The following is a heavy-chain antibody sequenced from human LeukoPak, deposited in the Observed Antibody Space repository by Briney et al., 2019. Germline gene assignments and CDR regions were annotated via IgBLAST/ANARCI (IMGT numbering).Heavy chain of an antibody. Sequence: GGSLRLSCAASGFTFSSYGMHWVRQAPGKGLEWVALIWYDGSNKYYADSVKGRFTISRDNSKNTLYLQMNSLTAEDTAVYYCAKDLGTNKLVDYWGQGTLVTASS. CDR2: IWYDGSNK. V-gene: IGHV3-33*06. CDR1: GFTFSSYG. J-gene: IGHJ4*02. CDR3: AKDLGTNKLVDY. D-gene: IGHD1-26*01.